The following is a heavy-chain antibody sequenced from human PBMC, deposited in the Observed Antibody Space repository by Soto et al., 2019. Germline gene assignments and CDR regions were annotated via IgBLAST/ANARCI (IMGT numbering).Heavy chain of an antibody. J-gene: IGHJ5*02. CDR1: GGSFSGYD. CDR2: INHSGST. D-gene: IGHD3-10*01. V-gene: IGHV4-34*01. Sequence: SETLSLTCAVYGGSFSGYDWSWIRQPPGKGLEWIGEINHSGSTNYNPSIKSRVTISLETSKNQFSLRLTSVTASDTAVYYCARLGNYYQSLDPWGPGTLVTGLL. CDR3: ARLGNYYQSLDP.